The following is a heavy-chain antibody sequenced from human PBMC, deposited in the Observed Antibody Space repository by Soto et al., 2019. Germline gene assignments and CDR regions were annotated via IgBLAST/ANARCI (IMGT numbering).Heavy chain of an antibody. Sequence: QVQLVQSGAEVKKPESSVKVSCKAPGGTSSAYAISWFRQAHGQGLAWMGGIIPMFGTANYAQRCQDIVTTTADESTNTVYVELSSLRSEDTAVYFCASGIQLWLRRINSGYSGWGQGTLVTVSS. J-gene: IGHJ4*02. D-gene: IGHD5-18*01. CDR3: ASGIQLWLRRINSGYSG. V-gene: IGHV1-69*12. CDR2: IIPMFGTA. CDR1: GGTSSAYA.